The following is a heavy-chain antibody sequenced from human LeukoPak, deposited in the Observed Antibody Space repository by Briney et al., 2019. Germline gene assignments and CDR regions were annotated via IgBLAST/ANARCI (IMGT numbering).Heavy chain of an antibody. CDR2: IFHSGST. D-gene: IGHD2-2*01. CDR1: GYSISSGYY. V-gene: IGHV4-38-2*02. J-gene: IGHJ4*02. Sequence: SETLSLTCAVSGYSISSGYYWDWIRQPPGKGLEWIGSIFHSGSTYYTPSLKSRGTISVDTSKNQFSLKLTSVTAADTAVYYCAREQSASCDYWGQGTLVTVSS. CDR3: AREQSASCDY.